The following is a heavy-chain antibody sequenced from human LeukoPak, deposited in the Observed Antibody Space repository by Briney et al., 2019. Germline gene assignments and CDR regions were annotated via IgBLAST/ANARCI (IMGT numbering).Heavy chain of an antibody. CDR2: IIPIFGTA. V-gene: IGHV1-69*13. D-gene: IGHD2-2*02. J-gene: IGHJ4*02. CDR1: GGTFSSYA. Sequence: RASVKVFCKASGGTFSSYAISWVRQAPGQGLEWMGGIIPIFGTANYAQKFQGRVTITADESTSTAYMELSSLRSEDTAVYYCARSFGYCSSTSCYSYFDYWGQGTLVTVSS. CDR3: ARSFGYCSSTSCYSYFDY.